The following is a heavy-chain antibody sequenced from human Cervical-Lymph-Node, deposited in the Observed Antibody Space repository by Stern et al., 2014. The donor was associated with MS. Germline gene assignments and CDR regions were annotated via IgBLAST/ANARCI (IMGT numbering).Heavy chain of an antibody. CDR2: IHYSGNT. CDR3: ARMGTSLDY. V-gene: IGHV4-31*03. J-gene: IGHJ4*02. Sequence: QMVESGPGLVKPSQTLSLTCTVSSGCLRRGGYYWSWIRQHPGKGLEWIGHIHYSGNTYYNPSLMRRVIISVDTSKSQFSLKLTSVTVADTAVYYCARMGTSLDYWGLGTLVTVSS. D-gene: IGHD1-14*01. CDR1: SGCLRRGGYY.